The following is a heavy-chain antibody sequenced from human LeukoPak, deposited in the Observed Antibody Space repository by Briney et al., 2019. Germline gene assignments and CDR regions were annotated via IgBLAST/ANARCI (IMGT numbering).Heavy chain of an antibody. J-gene: IGHJ4*02. V-gene: IGHV4-39*01. CDR1: GGSISSSSYY. Sequence: RSSETLSLTCAVSGGSISSSSYYWGWIRQPPGKGLEWIGSIYYSGSTYYNPSLKSRVTISVDTSKNQFSLKLSSVTAADTAVYYCAGLSSGSYYLFDYWGQGTLVTVSS. CDR2: IYYSGST. CDR3: AGLSSGSYYLFDY. D-gene: IGHD3-10*01.